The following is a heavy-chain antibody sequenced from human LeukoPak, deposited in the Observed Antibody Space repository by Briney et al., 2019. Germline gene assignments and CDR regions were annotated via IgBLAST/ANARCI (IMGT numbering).Heavy chain of an antibody. V-gene: IGHV4-39*01. CDR3: ARQPLYCGGDCSFYDY. Sequence: SETLSLTCTVSGGSISSSSYYWGWTRQPPGKGLEWIGSIYYSGSTYYNPSLKSRVTISVDTSKNQFSLKLSSVTAADTAVYYSARQPLYCGGDCSFYDYWGQGTLVTVSS. CDR2: IYYSGST. CDR1: GGSISSSSYY. J-gene: IGHJ4*02. D-gene: IGHD2-21*02.